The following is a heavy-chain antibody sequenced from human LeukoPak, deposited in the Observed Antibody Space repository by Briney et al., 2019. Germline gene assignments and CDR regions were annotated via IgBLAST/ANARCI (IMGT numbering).Heavy chain of an antibody. V-gene: IGHV3-30*18. Sequence: GGSLRLSCAASGFTFSSYGMHWVRQAPGKGLEWVAVISYDGSNKYYADSVKGRFTISRDNSKNTLYLQMNSLRAEDTAVYYCAKEFRQWLVMVDYWGQGTLVTVSS. CDR1: GFTFSSYG. D-gene: IGHD6-19*01. J-gene: IGHJ4*02. CDR2: ISYDGSNK. CDR3: AKEFRQWLVMVDY.